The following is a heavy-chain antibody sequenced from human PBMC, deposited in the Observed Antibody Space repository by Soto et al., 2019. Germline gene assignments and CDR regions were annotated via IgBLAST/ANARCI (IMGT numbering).Heavy chain of an antibody. V-gene: IGHV1-69*18. CDR3: ARCPQPPDTADPYAVDV. CDR2: IVPSVDTT. CDR1: GGTFSRSG. J-gene: IGHJ6*02. Sequence: QVQLVQSGTEVKKPGASVKVSCKASGGTFSRSGFHWVRQAPGQGLEWMGMIVPSVDTTNYAQKFQARVTIRADQFTRTVYMELRSLRSEDTAVYYCARCPQPPDTADPYAVDVWGQGTRVIVSS. D-gene: IGHD5-18*01.